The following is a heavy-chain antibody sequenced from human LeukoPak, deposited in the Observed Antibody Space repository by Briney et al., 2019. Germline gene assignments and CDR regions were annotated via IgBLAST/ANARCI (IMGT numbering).Heavy chain of an antibody. CDR2: ISSSSSTI. D-gene: IGHD2-2*01. V-gene: IGHV3-48*04. J-gene: IGHJ6*03. Sequence: TGGSLRLSCSASGFTFSSYSMNWVRQAPGKGLEWVSYISSSSSTIYYADSVKGRFTISRDNAKNSLYLQMNSLRAEDTAVYYCARESQGYCSSTSCYYYYMDVWGKGTTVTVSS. CDR1: GFTFSSYS. CDR3: ARESQGYCSSTSCYYYYMDV.